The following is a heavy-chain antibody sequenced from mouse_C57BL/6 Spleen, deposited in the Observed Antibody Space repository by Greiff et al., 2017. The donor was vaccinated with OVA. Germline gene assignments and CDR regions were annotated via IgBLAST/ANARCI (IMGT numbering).Heavy chain of an antibody. D-gene: IGHD1-1*02. CDR1: GFTFSDYG. CDR3: ARQTGGYAMDY. Sequence: EVQRVESGGGLVKPGGSLKLSCAASGFTFSDYGMHWVRQAPEKGLEWVAYISSGSSTIYYADTVKGRFTISRDNAKNTLFLQMTSLRSEDTAMYYCARQTGGYAMDYWGQGTSVTVSS. CDR2: ISSGSSTI. V-gene: IGHV5-17*01. J-gene: IGHJ4*01.